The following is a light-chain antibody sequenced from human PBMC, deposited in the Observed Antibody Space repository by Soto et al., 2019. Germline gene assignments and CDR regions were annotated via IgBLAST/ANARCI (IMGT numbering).Light chain of an antibody. V-gene: IGKV3-15*01. J-gene: IGKJ1*01. CDR2: GAS. CDR1: QSIRNN. Sequence: EIVMTQSPGTLSVSPGERATLSCRASQSIRNNLVWYQQRPGQAPRLLIYGASARATGIPARFSGSGSGTEFTLTISSLQSEDFALYYCQQYNDWPRTLGQGTKVEIK. CDR3: QQYNDWPRT.